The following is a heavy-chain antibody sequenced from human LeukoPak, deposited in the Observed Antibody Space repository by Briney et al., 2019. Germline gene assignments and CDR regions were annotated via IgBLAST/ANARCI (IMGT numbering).Heavy chain of an antibody. CDR1: GFTFSDYY. V-gene: IGHV3-11*05. J-gene: IGHJ6*02. D-gene: IGHD5-18*01. CDR2: ISSSSSSYT. CDR3: ARELRTSTAMIDDYYGMDV. Sequence: GGSLRLSCAASGFTFSDYYMSWIRQAPGKGLEWVSYISSSSSSYTNYADSVKGRFTISRNNAKNSLYLQMNSLRAEDTAVYYCARELRTSTAMIDDYYGMDVWGQGTTVTVSS.